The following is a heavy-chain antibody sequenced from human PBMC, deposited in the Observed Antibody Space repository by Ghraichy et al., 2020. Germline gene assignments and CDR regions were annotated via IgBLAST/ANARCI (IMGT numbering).Heavy chain of an antibody. V-gene: IGHV1-18*04. Sequence: ASVKVSCKASGYTFTSYGISWVRQAPGQGLEWMGWISAYNGNTNYAQKLQGRVTMTTDTSTSTAYMELRSLRSDDTAVYYCARDQETVTTLRYYYGMDVWGQGTTVTVSS. CDR3: ARDQETVTTLRYYYGMDV. CDR1: GYTFTSYG. J-gene: IGHJ6*02. D-gene: IGHD4-17*01. CDR2: ISAYNGNT.